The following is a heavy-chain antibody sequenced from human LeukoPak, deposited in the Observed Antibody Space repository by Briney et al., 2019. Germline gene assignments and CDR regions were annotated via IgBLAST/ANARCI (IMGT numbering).Heavy chain of an antibody. D-gene: IGHD2-2*01. CDR3: ARDRSSSTYSNWFDP. CDR2: IYYSGSP. J-gene: IGHJ5*02. CDR1: GGSISSGGYY. V-gene: IGHV4-31*03. Sequence: TSETLSLTCTVSGGSISSGGYYWSWLRQHPGKGLEWIGDIYYSGSPYYNPSLKSRVTISIDTSKNQFSLNLSSVTAADTAVYYCARDRSSSTYSNWFDPWGQGTLVTVSS.